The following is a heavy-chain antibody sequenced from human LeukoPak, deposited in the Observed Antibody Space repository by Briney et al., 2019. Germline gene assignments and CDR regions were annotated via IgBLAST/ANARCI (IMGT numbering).Heavy chain of an antibody. D-gene: IGHD3-22*01. Sequence: GGSLRLSCAASGFTFSSYAMSWVRQAPGKGLEWVSAISGSGGSTYYADSVKGRFTISRDNSKNTLYLQMYSLRAEDTAVYYCAKDVYDSSGYDWFDPWGQGTLVTVYS. V-gene: IGHV3-23*01. J-gene: IGHJ5*02. CDR3: AKDVYDSSGYDWFDP. CDR2: ISGSGGST. CDR1: GFTFSSYA.